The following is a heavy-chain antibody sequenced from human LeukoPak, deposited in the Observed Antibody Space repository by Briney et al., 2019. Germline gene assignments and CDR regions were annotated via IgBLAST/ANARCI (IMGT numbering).Heavy chain of an antibody. CDR3: ARDSGAIAVAGNYWYFDL. J-gene: IGHJ2*01. V-gene: IGHV1-46*01. D-gene: IGHD6-19*01. CDR1: GYTFTSYY. CDR2: INPSGGST. Sequence: GASVKVSCKASGYTFTSYYMHWVRQAPGQGLEWMGIINPSGGSTSYAQKFQGRVTMTRDTSTSTVYMELSSLRSEDTAVYYCARDSGAIAVAGNYWYFDLWGRGTLVTDSS.